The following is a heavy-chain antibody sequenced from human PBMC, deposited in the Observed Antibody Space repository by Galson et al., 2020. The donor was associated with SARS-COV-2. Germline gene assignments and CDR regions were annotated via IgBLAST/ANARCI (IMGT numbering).Heavy chain of an antibody. V-gene: IGHV3-30*04. CDR3: ARGPGGGYYYNFDY. Sequence: GGSLRLSCAASGSTFSSYAMHWVRQAPGKGLEWVAVISYDGSNKYYADSVKGRFTISRDNSKNTLYLQMNSLRAEDTAVYYCARGPGGGYYYNFDYWGQGALVTVSS. J-gene: IGHJ4*02. CDR1: GSTFSSYA. D-gene: IGHD3-22*01. CDR2: ISYDGSNK.